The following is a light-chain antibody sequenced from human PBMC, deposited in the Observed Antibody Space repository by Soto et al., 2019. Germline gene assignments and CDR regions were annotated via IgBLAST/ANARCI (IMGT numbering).Light chain of an antibody. V-gene: IGKV2D-29*01. CDR3: LQHNSYPQT. J-gene: IGKJ1*01. Sequence: EIVMTQTPLSLSVTPGQPASISCRSSQSLLDSDGKTYVYWYMQKPGQPPQLLIDEVSNRFSGVPDRFSGSGSGTEFTLTISSLQPEDFATYYCLQHNSYPQTFGQGTKVDIK. CDR2: EVS. CDR1: QSLLDSDGKTY.